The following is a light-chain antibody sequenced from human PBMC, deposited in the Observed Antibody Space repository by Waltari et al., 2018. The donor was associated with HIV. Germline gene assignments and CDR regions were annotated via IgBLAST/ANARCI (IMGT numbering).Light chain of an antibody. V-gene: IGLV2-14*01. CDR3: TSYTSISPLAI. CDR2: GAT. Sequence: QSALTQPASVPGSPGQSIPISCIGTSSDIGGYDYVYWYKQYPGKAPKILIFGATNRPSGVSTRFSGSKSGNMASLTISGLQAEDEADYYCTSYTSISPLAIFGGGTQVTVL. J-gene: IGLJ7*01. CDR1: SSDIGGYDY.